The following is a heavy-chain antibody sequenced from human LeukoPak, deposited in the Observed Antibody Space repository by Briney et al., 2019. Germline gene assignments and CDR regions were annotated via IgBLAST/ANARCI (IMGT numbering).Heavy chain of an antibody. J-gene: IGHJ5*02. CDR2: ISGSGGST. CDR1: GFTFSSYA. Sequence: GGSLRLSCAASGFTFSSYAMSGVRQAPGKGLEWVSAISGSGGSTYYADSVKGRFTISRDNSKNTLYLQMNSLRAEDTAVYYCAKDSLYGSGSYSPWNWFDPWGQGTLVTVSS. CDR3: AKDSLYGSGSYSPWNWFDP. D-gene: IGHD3-10*01. V-gene: IGHV3-23*01.